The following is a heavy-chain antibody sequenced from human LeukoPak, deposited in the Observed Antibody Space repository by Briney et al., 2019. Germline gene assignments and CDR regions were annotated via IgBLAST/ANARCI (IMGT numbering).Heavy chain of an antibody. CDR2: ISSSSSYI. D-gene: IGHD6-13*01. J-gene: IGHJ4*02. CDR3: AREIAAAGFDY. V-gene: IGHV3-21*01. CDR1: GFTFSSYS. Sequence: GGSLRLSRAASGFTFSSYSMNWVRQAPGKGLEWVSSISSSSSYIYYADSVKGRFTISRDNAKNSLYLQMNSLRAGDTAVYYCAREIAAAGFDYWGQGTLVTVSS.